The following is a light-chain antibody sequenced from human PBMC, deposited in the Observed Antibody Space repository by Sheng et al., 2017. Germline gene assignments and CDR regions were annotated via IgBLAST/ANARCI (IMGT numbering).Light chain of an antibody. V-gene: IGKV1-5*03. CDR2: TAS. Sequence: DIQMTQFPYTLSASVGDRVTITCRASQSIRSWLAWYQQKPGRAPKLLIYTASALESGVSSRFSGGGSGTDFTLTISSLQPDDFATYYCQQYYTYPWTFGQGTKVE. CDR3: QQYYTYPWT. CDR1: QSIRSW. J-gene: IGKJ1*01.